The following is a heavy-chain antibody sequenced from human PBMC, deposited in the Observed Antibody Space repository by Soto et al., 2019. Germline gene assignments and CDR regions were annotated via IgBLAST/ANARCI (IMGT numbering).Heavy chain of an antibody. CDR2: IYHSGST. V-gene: IGHV4-4*02. CDR1: GGSINSSNW. Sequence: QVQLQESGPGLVKPSGTLSLTCAVSGGSINSSNWWSWVRQPPGKGLEWIGEIYHSGSTNYNPSLKSRVTIPIDKSKNQSSQTLGSMTAADTAVYYCARGGDVVVPTALDYWGQGTLATVSS. J-gene: IGHJ4*02. D-gene: IGHD2-2*01. CDR3: ARGGDVVVPTALDY.